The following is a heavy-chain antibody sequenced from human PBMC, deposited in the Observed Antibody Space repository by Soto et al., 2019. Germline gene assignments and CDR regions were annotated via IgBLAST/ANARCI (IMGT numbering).Heavy chain of an antibody. CDR1: GFTFSSYG. CDR2: ISYDGSNK. D-gene: IGHD3-16*01. CDR3: AKVPHLYDWGAFDI. J-gene: IGHJ3*02. Sequence: QVQLVESGGGVVQPGRSLRLSCAASGFTFSSYGMHWVRQAPGKGLEWVAVISYDGSNKYYADSVKGRFTISRDNSKNTLYLQMNSLRAEDTAVYYCAKVPHLYDWGAFDIWGQGTMVTVSS. V-gene: IGHV3-30*18.